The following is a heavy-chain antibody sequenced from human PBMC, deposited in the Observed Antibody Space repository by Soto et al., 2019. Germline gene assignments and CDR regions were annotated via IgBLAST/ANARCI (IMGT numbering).Heavy chain of an antibody. D-gene: IGHD3-3*01. Sequence: GGSLRLSCAASGFTFSSYAMSWVRQAPGKGLEWVSAISGSGGSTYYADSVKGRFTISRDNSKNTLYLQMNSLRAEDTAVYYCAKDSSIGGYYFWSGYYSGTLNDYWGKGTLVTVAS. J-gene: IGHJ4*02. CDR3: AKDSSIGGYYFWSGYYSGTLNDY. CDR1: GFTFSSYA. CDR2: ISGSGGST. V-gene: IGHV3-23*01.